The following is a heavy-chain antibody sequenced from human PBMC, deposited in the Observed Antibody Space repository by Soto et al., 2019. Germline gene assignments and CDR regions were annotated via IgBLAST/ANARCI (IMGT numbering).Heavy chain of an antibody. CDR3: ARSPTAGLVDYFYYMDV. Sequence: GGSLRLSCAASGFTCSSYGMHWVRQAPGKGLEWAAVIWYDGSKKYYADSVKGRFTISRDNSKKKLYLQMNSLRAEDTAVYYCARSPTAGLVDYFYYMDVWGKGTTVTVSS. CDR1: GFTCSSYG. CDR2: IWYDGSKK. J-gene: IGHJ6*03. D-gene: IGHD1-26*01. V-gene: IGHV3-33*01.